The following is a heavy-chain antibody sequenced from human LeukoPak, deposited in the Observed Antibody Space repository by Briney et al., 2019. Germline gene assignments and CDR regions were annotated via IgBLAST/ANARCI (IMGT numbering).Heavy chain of an antibody. J-gene: IGHJ5*02. D-gene: IGHD2-2*01. CDR2: IYYSGST. CDR1: GGSISSYY. CDR3: AREVVVPAAGWFDP. Sequence: SETLSLTCTVSGGSISSYYWSWIRQPPGKGLEWIGYIYYSGSTNYNPSLKSRVTISVDTSKNQFSLKLSSVTAADTAAYYCAREVVVPAAGWFDPWGQGTLVTVSS. V-gene: IGHV4-59*01.